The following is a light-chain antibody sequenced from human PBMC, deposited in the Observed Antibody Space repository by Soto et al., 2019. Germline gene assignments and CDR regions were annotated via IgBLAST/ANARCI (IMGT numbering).Light chain of an antibody. Sequence: QSALTQPASVSGSPGQSVTISCTGTSSDVGDYNYVCWYQQHPGRAPKLLIFEVSNRPSGVSDRFSGSKSGNTASLIISGLQAEDEATYYCTSYTSKSSLYVFGTGTNVTVL. CDR2: EVS. V-gene: IGLV2-14*01. J-gene: IGLJ1*01. CDR1: SSDVGDYNY. CDR3: TSYTSKSSLYV.